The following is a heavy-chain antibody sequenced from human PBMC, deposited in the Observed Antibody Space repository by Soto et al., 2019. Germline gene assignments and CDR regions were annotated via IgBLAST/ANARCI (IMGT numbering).Heavy chain of an antibody. Sequence: SETLSLTCTVSGGSISSGDYYWSWIRQPPGKGLEWIGYIYYSGSTYYNPSLKSRVTISVDTSKNQFSLKLSSVTAADTAVYYCAREDEYYDSSGYAYYYGMDVWGQGTTVTVSS. CDR1: GGSISSGDYY. D-gene: IGHD3-22*01. CDR3: AREDEYYDSSGYAYYYGMDV. V-gene: IGHV4-30-4*01. J-gene: IGHJ6*02. CDR2: IYYSGST.